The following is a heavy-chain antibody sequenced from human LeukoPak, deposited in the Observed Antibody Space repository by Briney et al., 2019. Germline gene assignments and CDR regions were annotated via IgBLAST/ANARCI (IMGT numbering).Heavy chain of an antibody. CDR2: IKQDGSDK. CDR3: ARGGGHLDC. D-gene: IGHD4-23*01. CDR1: EFSFSSYW. V-gene: IGHV3-7*03. Sequence: GSLRLSCAASEFSFSSYWMSWVRQAPGKGLEWVANIKQDGSDKYYLTSVRGRFTISRDNAKNPLFLQMNSLRVEDTAVYYCARGGGHLDCWGQGTLVTVSS. J-gene: IGHJ4*02.